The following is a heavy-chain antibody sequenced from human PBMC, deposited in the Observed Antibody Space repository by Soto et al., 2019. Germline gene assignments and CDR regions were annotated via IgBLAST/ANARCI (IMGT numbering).Heavy chain of an antibody. CDR3: AREGARTFYGMDV. Sequence: PGGSLRLSCAASGLTFSSYGMAWVRQAPGKGLEWVAVIWYDGSNKYYADSVKGRFTISRDNSKNTLYLQMNSLRAEDTAVYYCAREGARTFYGMDVWGQGTTVTVSS. D-gene: IGHD1-26*01. V-gene: IGHV3-33*08. J-gene: IGHJ6*02. CDR1: GLTFSSYG. CDR2: IWYDGSNK.